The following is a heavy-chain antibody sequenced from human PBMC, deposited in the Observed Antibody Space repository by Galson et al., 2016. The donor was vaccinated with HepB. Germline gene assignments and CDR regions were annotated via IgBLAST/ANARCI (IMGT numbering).Heavy chain of an antibody. CDR3: ARGEMDSYDYLGHEYFQY. Sequence: SLRLSCAASGFTFNSNAFHWVRQAPDKGLEWVALISYDGSNKYYADSVQGRFTISIDNSKNTLYLQMNSLRAEDTGVYYCARGEMDSYDYLGHEYFQYWGQGSLVIVSS. V-gene: IGHV3-30*04. CDR1: GFTFNSNA. J-gene: IGHJ1*01. D-gene: IGHD3-22*01. CDR2: ISYDGSNK.